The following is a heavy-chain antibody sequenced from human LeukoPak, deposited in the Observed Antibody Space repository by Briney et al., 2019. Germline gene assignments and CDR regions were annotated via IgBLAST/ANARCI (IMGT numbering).Heavy chain of an antibody. D-gene: IGHD5-18*01. J-gene: IGHJ4*02. CDR1: GGSFNAYA. CDR3: ARGLDASMETAYDY. Sequence: SVKVSCKASGGSFNAYAISWVRQAPGQGLEWMGGIIPIFGTSNYAQKLQGRVTISTDGSTSTAYMEVSSLRSEDTAIYYCARGLDASMETAYDYWGQGTLVTVSS. CDR2: IIPIFGTS. V-gene: IGHV1-69*05.